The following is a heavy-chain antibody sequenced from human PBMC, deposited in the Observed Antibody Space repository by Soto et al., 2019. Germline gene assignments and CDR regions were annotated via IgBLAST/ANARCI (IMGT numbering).Heavy chain of an antibody. V-gene: IGHV4-31*03. CDR2: IYYSGST. CDR3: ARSAPVYGMDV. J-gene: IGHJ6*02. CDR1: GGSMSSGGFN. Sequence: LSLTCTVSGGSMSSGGFNWSWIRQHPGKGLEWIGYIYYSGSTSYNPSLKSRVTISVDTSKNQFSLKLNSETAADTAVYYCARSAPVYGMDVWGQGTTVTVSS.